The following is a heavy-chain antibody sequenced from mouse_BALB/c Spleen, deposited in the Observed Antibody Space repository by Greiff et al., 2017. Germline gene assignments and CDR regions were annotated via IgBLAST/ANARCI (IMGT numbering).Heavy chain of an antibody. CDR1: GFTFSSFG. D-gene: IGHD2-2*01. CDR2: ISSGSSTI. CDR3: ARDGYDSYYFDY. Sequence: EVKLMESGGGLVQPGGSRKLSCAASGFTFSSFGMHWVRQAPEKGLEWVAYISSGSSTIYYADTVKGRFTISRDNPKNTLFLQMTSLRSEDTAMYYCARDGYDSYYFDYWGQGTTLTVSS. V-gene: IGHV5-17*02. J-gene: IGHJ2*01.